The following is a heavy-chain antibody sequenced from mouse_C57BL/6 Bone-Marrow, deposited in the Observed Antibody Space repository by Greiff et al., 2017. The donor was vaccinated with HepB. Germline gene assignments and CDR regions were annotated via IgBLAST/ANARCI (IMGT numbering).Heavy chain of an antibody. Sequence: QVQLQQSGAELVRPGASVKLSCKASGYTFTDYYINWVKQRPGQGLEWIARIYPGSGNTYYNEKFKGKATLTAEKSSSTAYMQLSSLTSEDSAVYFCARDDSNSFAYWGQGTLVTVSA. CDR2: IYPGSGNT. CDR3: ARDDSNSFAY. V-gene: IGHV1-76*01. CDR1: GYTFTDYY. D-gene: IGHD2-5*01. J-gene: IGHJ3*01.